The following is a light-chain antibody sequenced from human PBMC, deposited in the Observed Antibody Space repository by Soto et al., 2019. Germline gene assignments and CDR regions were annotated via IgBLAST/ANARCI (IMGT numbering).Light chain of an antibody. CDR2: DAS. CDR1: NIGSKS. J-gene: IGLJ1*01. CDR3: QVWDSSSDHYX. V-gene: IGLV3-21*02. Sequence: SYELTQPPSVSVAPGQTARTTCGRNNIGSKSVHWYQQKPGQAPVLVVYDASDRPSGIPERFSGSNSGNTATLTISRVEAGDEADYYCQVWDSSSDHYXFGTGTKVTV.